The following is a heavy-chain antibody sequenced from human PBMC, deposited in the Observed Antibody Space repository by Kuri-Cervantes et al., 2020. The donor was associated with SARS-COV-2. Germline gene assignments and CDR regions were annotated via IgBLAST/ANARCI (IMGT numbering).Heavy chain of an antibody. Sequence: GGSLRLSCVASGFTFSSYAMHWVRQAPGKGLEWVTVISYDGSNKYYADSVKGRFTISRDNSKNTLYLQMNSLRAEDTAVYYCAKGPGSGWYYFDYWGQGTLVTVSS. D-gene: IGHD6-19*01. J-gene: IGHJ4*02. CDR3: AKGPGSGWYYFDY. CDR1: GFTFSSYA. V-gene: IGHV3-30-3*01. CDR2: ISYDGSNK.